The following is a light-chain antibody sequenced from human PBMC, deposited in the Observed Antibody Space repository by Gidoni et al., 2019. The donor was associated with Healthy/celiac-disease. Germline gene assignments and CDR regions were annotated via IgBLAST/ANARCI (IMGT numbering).Light chain of an antibody. CDR2: EVN. CDR3: SSYTSSSTPVV. J-gene: IGLJ2*01. Sequence: QSALSPPASVSGSPGQSITIFCTGTSSDVGGYNDVSLYQQHPGKAPKLMIYEVNNRPSGVSNRFSGSKSGNTASLTISGLQAEDEADYYCSSYTSSSTPVVFGGGTKLTVL. V-gene: IGLV2-14*01. CDR1: SSDVGGYND.